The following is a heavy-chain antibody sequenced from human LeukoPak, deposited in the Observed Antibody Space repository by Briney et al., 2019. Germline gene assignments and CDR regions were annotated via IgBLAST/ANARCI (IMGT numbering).Heavy chain of an antibody. D-gene: IGHD1-26*01. CDR2: ISYGGST. CDR3: ARYRMRQYAFEI. Sequence: PSETLSLTCTVSGGPISRYYWNSVRQPPGKGLEWIGYISYGGSTNYNPSLKSRVSISVDTSENQFSLRLSSVTAADTAVYYRARYRMRQYAFEIWGQGTMVTASS. CDR1: GGPISRYY. V-gene: IGHV4-59*01. J-gene: IGHJ3*02.